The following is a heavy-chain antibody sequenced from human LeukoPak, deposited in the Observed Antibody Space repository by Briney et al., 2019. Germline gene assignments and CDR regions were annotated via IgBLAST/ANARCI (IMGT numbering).Heavy chain of an antibody. Sequence: SETLSLTCTVSGGSIISYYWSWIRQPPGKGLEWIGYIYYSGSTNYNPSPKSRVTISVDTSKNQFSLKLSSVTAADTAVYYCARHPPNYGDYLMYYYYGMDVWGQGTTVTVSS. CDR2: IYYSGST. D-gene: IGHD4-17*01. J-gene: IGHJ6*02. CDR1: GGSIISYY. V-gene: IGHV4-59*08. CDR3: ARHPPNYGDYLMYYYYGMDV.